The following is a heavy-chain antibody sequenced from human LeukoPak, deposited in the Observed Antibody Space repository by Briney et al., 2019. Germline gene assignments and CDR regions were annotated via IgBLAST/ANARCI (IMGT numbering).Heavy chain of an antibody. CDR1: GYTFTSYG. CDR2: ISAYNGNT. J-gene: IGHJ4*02. D-gene: IGHD3-22*01. Sequence: GASVKVSCKASGYTFTSYGVGWVRQAPGQGLEWMGWISAYNGNTNYAQKLQGRVTMTTDTSTSTAYMELRSLRSDDTAVYYCARGAHYDSSGYFGYWGQGTLVTVSS. CDR3: ARGAHYDSSGYFGY. V-gene: IGHV1-18*01.